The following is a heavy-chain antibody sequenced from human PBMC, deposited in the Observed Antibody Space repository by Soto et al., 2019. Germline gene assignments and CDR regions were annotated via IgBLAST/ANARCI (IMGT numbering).Heavy chain of an antibody. V-gene: IGHV4-34*01. Sequence: TPSPPCAAYGGSFRGYYWSWIRQPPGKGLEWIGEINHSGSTNYNPSLKSRVTISVDTSKNQFSLKLSSVTAADTAVYYCARGFRGIRWFDPWGQGTLVTVSS. CDR1: GGSFRGYY. CDR2: INHSGST. CDR3: ARGFRGIRWFDP. D-gene: IGHD3-10*01. J-gene: IGHJ5*02.